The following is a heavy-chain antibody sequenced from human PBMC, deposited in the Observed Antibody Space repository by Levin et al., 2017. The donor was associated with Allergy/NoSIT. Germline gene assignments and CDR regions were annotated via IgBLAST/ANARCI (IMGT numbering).Heavy chain of an antibody. D-gene: IGHD6-13*01. V-gene: IGHV3-9*01. Sequence: SCAASGFTFDDYAMHWVRQAPGKGLEWVSGISWNSGSIGYADSVKGRFTISRDNAKNSLYLQMNSLRAEDTALYYCAKDNTGSIAAAGTDFDYWGQGTLVTVSS. CDR1: GFTFDDYA. CDR2: ISWNSGSI. CDR3: AKDNTGSIAAAGTDFDY. J-gene: IGHJ4*02.